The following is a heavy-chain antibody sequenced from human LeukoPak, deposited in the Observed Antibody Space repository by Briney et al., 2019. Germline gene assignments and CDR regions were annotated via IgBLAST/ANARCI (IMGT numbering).Heavy chain of an antibody. Sequence: SETLSLTCTVSGYSISSGYYWGWIRQPPGKWLEWIGSIYHSGSTYYNPSLKSRVTISVDTSKNQFSLKLSSVTAADTAVYYCARDHYYDPIDYWGQGTLVTVSS. J-gene: IGHJ4*02. D-gene: IGHD3-22*01. CDR3: ARDHYYDPIDY. V-gene: IGHV4-38-2*02. CDR1: GYSISSGYY. CDR2: IYHSGST.